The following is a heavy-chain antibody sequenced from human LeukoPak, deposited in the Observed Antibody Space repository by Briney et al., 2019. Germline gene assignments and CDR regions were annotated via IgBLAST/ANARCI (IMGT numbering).Heavy chain of an antibody. D-gene: IGHD5-24*01. V-gene: IGHV4-59*08. CDR2: ISYSGVS. CDR3: ARLPEGGYATSLGWLDP. CDR1: SAAISRSY. J-gene: IGHJ5*02. Sequence: SETLSLTCTVPSAAISRSYWIWIRQTPGKGLEWIGYISYSGVSTYNPSLGSRVTISRDTSKNEISLNLSSVTAADTAVYFCARLPEGGYATSLGWLDPWGQGTRVTVSS.